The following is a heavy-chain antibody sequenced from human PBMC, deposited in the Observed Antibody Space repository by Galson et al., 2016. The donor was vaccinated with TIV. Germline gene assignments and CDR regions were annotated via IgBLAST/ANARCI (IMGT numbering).Heavy chain of an antibody. J-gene: IGHJ6*02. CDR3: VRDGSYYAGSGSPSMDV. CDR1: GFTFSRYA. V-gene: IGHV3-30*04. D-gene: IGHD3-10*01. CDR2: ISFDASSK. Sequence: SLRLSCAASGFTFSRYAMHWVCQAPGKGLEWLAVISFDASSKWYADSVKGRFTVSIDTSKDTLYLQVDTLRPEDTAVYYCVRDGSYYAGSGSPSMDVWGHGTAVSVSS.